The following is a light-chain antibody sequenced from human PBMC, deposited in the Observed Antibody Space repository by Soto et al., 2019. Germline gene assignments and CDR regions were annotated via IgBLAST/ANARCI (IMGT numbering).Light chain of an antibody. Sequence: DIQMTQSPSSLSASVGDRVTITCRASQSISNSLNWYQHKPGNAPKLLIYAASSLQSGVPSRFSGSGSGTDFTLTISSLQPADFATYYCQQTNITPLTYCGGTKVEIK. CDR1: QSISNS. CDR3: QQTNITPLT. V-gene: IGKV1-39*01. J-gene: IGKJ4*01. CDR2: AAS.